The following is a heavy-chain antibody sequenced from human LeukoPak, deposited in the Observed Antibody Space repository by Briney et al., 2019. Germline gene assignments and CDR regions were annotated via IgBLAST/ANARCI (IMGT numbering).Heavy chain of an antibody. CDR1: GFTFSSYS. CDR3: SSGWLFGY. V-gene: IGHV3-30*03. Sequence: PGGSLRLSCAASGFTFSSYSMNWVRQAPGKGLEWMAFISYDGSNKYYADSVKGRFTISRDNSKNTLYLQMNSLRAEDTAVYYCSSGWLFGYWGQGTLVTVSS. J-gene: IGHJ4*02. D-gene: IGHD3-10*01. CDR2: ISYDGSNK.